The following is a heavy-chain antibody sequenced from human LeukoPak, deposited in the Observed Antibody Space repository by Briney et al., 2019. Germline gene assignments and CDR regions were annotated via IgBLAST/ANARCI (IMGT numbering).Heavy chain of an antibody. CDR2: IYYSGST. V-gene: IGHV4-61*01. CDR1: GGSISSSSYY. CDR3: ARATIRDAFDI. J-gene: IGHJ3*02. D-gene: IGHD5-24*01. Sequence: PSETLSLTCTVSGGSISSSSYYWSWIRQPPGKGLEWIGYIYYSGSTNYNPSLKSRVTISVDTSKNQFSLKLSSVTAADTAVYYCARATIRDAFDIWGQGTMVTVSS.